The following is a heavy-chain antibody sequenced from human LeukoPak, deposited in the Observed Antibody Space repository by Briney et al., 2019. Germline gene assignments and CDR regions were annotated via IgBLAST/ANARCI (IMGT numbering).Heavy chain of an antibody. CDR2: IIPIFGTA. D-gene: IGHD2-15*01. CDR3: ARDCSGGSCYFSLDY. J-gene: IGHJ4*02. V-gene: IGHV1-69*05. Sequence: AASVKVSCKASGGTFRSDAISWVRQAPGQGLEWMGRIIPIFGTANYAQKFQGRVTITTDESTSTAYMELSSLRSEDTAVYYCARDCSGGSCYFSLDYWGQGTLVTVSS. CDR1: GGTFRSDA.